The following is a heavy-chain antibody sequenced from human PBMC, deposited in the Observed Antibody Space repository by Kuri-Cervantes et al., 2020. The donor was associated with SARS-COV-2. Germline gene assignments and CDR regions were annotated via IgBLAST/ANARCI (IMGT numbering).Heavy chain of an antibody. D-gene: IGHD3-3*01. CDR1: GGSISSSSYY. CDR2: IYYSGST. Sequence: SETLSLTCTVSGGSISSSSYYWGWIRQPPGKGLEWIGSIYYSGSTYYNPSLKSRVTISVDTSKNQFSLKLSSVTAADTAVYYCARHVRPEITIFGVVITADYFDYWGRGTLVTVSS. V-gene: IGHV4-39*01. J-gene: IGHJ4*01. CDR3: ARHVRPEITIFGVVITADYFDY.